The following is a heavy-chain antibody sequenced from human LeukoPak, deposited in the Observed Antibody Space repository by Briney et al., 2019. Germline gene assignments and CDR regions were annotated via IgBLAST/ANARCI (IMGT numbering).Heavy chain of an antibody. CDR3: ARAFGGSHFDY. CDR2: VYYSGST. V-gene: IGHV4-61*01. Sequence: KASETLSLTCTVSGGSVSSGNYYWSWIRQPPGKGLEWIGYVYYSGSTNYNPSLKSRVTISVDTSKNQFSLKLSSVTVADTAVYFCARAFGGSHFDYWGQGTLVIVSS. D-gene: IGHD1-26*01. CDR1: GGSVSSGNYY. J-gene: IGHJ4*02.